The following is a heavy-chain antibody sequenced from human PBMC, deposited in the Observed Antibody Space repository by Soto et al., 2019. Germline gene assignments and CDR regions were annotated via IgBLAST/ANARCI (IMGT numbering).Heavy chain of an antibody. CDR1: GYTFTTYG. Sequence: GASVKVSWKAAGYTFTTYGITWVRQAPGQGLEWMGWISVYNGNTNYAQKLQGRVSMTTDTPTSTAYMELRSLRSDDTAVYYCARVRPNYDYVWGSYPPDYWGQGTLVTVSS. V-gene: IGHV1-18*01. D-gene: IGHD3-16*02. J-gene: IGHJ4*02. CDR3: ARVRPNYDYVWGSYPPDY. CDR2: ISVYNGNT.